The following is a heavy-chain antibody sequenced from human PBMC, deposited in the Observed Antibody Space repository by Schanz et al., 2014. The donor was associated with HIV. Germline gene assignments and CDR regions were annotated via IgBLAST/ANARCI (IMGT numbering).Heavy chain of an antibody. V-gene: IGHV3-15*01. J-gene: IGHJ6*02. D-gene: IGHD3-3*01. CDR3: TTRRVLGVNLDV. Sequence: EIQLLESGGGLVQPGGSLRLSCAASGFTFSNYSMNWVRQAPGKGLEWVGLIKSKTDGETTDYAAPVKGRFTISRDDSKTTLFLQMNSLKSEDTAVYYCTTRRVLGVNLDVWGQGTTVTVSS. CDR1: GFTFSNYS. CDR2: IKSKTDGETT.